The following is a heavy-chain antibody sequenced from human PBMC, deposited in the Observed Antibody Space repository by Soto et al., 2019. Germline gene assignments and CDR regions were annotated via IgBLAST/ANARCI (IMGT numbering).Heavy chain of an antibody. D-gene: IGHD2-15*01. CDR2: INYRRTT. V-gene: IGHV4-39*02. CDR1: GGSISSSSYF. Sequence: QLQLQESGPGLVTPSETLSLTCTVSGGSISSSSYFWAWVRQSPAKGLEWIGSINYRRTTFYSASLMYRVTFSIDTSRNHCSLTLISVTAADTAVYYCARLVACNGCSFKFDPWGQGTLVTVSS. CDR3: ARLVACNGCSFKFDP. J-gene: IGHJ5*02.